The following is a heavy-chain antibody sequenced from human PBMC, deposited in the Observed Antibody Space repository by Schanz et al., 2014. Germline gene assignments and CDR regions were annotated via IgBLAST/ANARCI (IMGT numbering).Heavy chain of an antibody. CDR2: IKTKTDGGTT. J-gene: IGHJ5*02. CDR1: GFTSSNAW. D-gene: IGHD3-10*01. V-gene: IGHV3-15*01. CDR3: STTPNFYASGTYSWFDP. Sequence: EVQLVESGGGLVKPGGSLRLSCAASGFTSSNAWMSWVRQAPGKGLEWVGRIKTKTDGGTTDYAAPVKGRFIISRDDSRNTLYLQMSGLKTEDTAVYYCSTTPNFYASGTYSWFDPWGQGTRVTVSS.